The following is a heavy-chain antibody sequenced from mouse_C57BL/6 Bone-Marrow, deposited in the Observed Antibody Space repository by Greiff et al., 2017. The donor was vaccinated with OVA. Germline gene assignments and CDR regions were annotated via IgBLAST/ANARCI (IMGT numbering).Heavy chain of an antibody. CDR1: GYTFTSYG. Sequence: QVQLQQSGAELARPGASVKLSCKASGYTFTSYGISWVKQRTGQGLEWIGEIYPRSGNTYYNEKFKGKATLTADKSSSTAYMELRSLTSEDSAVYFCARKPYYYGRDAWFAYWGQGTLVTVSA. J-gene: IGHJ3*01. CDR3: ARKPYYYGRDAWFAY. CDR2: IYPRSGNT. V-gene: IGHV1-81*01. D-gene: IGHD1-1*01.